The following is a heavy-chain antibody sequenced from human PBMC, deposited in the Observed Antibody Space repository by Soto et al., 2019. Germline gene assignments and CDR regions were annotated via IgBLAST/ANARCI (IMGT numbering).Heavy chain of an antibody. Sequence: QVQLQESGPGLVKPSQTLSLTCTVSGGSISSGGYYWSWIRQHPGKGLEWIGYIYYSGSTYYNPSLKSRVTISVDTSKNQFSLKLSSVTAADTAVYYCARELIYRSTYYYDSSGYSEPGWFDPWGQGTLVTVSS. CDR1: GGSISSGGYY. J-gene: IGHJ5*02. CDR2: IYYSGST. CDR3: ARELIYRSTYYYDSSGYSEPGWFDP. V-gene: IGHV4-31*03. D-gene: IGHD3-22*01.